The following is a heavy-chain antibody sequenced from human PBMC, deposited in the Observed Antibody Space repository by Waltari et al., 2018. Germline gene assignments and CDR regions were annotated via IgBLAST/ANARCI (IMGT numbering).Heavy chain of an antibody. Sequence: QLQLQESGPGLVKPSETLSLPCTVSGGSISRSRYYWGWIRQPPGKGLEGIGSIYYSGSTYYNPSLKSRVTISVDTSKNQFSLKLSSVTAADTAVYYCARLGRWFDPWGQGTLVTVSS. J-gene: IGHJ5*02. CDR2: IYYSGST. V-gene: IGHV4-39*07. CDR1: GGSISRSRYY. CDR3: ARLGRWFDP.